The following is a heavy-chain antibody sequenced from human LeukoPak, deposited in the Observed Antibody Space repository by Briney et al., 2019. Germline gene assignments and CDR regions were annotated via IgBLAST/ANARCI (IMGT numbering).Heavy chain of an antibody. J-gene: IGHJ1*01. CDR1: GSRFTSYW. CDR2: IYPGDSDT. CDR3: ARPNRHGDLLYFQH. Sequence: GAALEISLEGSGSRFTSYWIGWVRPRPGKGVGGVGIIYPGDSDTRYSPSFEGQVTISADKSISTAYLQWSSLKASDTAMYYCARPNRHGDLLYFQHWGQGTLVTVSS. V-gene: IGHV5-51*01. D-gene: IGHD4-17*01.